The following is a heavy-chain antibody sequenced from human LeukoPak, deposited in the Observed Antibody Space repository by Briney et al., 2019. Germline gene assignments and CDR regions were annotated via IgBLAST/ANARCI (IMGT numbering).Heavy chain of an antibody. J-gene: IGHJ4*02. CDR2: IYTSGST. Sequence: PSETLSLTCTASGGSISSYYWSWIRQPAGKGLEWIGRIYTSGSTNYNPSVKSRVAISVDKSKNQSSLKLSSVTAADTAVYYCARERREYSSPGPFDYWGQGTLVTVSS. D-gene: IGHD6-6*01. V-gene: IGHV4-4*07. CDR1: GGSISSYY. CDR3: ARERREYSSPGPFDY.